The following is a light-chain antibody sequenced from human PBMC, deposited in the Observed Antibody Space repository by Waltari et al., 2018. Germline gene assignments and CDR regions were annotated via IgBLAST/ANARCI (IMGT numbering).Light chain of an antibody. Sequence: DIQMTQSPSSLSASVGDRVTITCRASQSISSYLNWYQQKPGKAPKRLIYVASSLESGVPSRFSGSGSGTDFTLTISSLQPEDFATYYCQQSYSTPWTLGQGTKVEIK. CDR2: VAS. CDR3: QQSYSTPWT. V-gene: IGKV1-39*01. J-gene: IGKJ1*01. CDR1: QSISSY.